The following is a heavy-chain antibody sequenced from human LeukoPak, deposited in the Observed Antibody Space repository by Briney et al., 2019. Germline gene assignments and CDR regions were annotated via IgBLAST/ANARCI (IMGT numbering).Heavy chain of an antibody. CDR3: AREYYYDFWSGGEGWFDP. CDR1: GGSLSSGSYY. V-gene: IGHV4-61*02. J-gene: IGHJ5*02. D-gene: IGHD3-3*01. CDR2: IYTSGST. Sequence: SQTLSLTCTVSGGSLSSGSYYWSWIRQPAGKGLEWIGRIYTSGSTNYNPSLKSRVTISVDTSKNQFSLKLSSVTAADTAVYYCAREYYYDFWSGGEGWFDPWGQGTLVTVSS.